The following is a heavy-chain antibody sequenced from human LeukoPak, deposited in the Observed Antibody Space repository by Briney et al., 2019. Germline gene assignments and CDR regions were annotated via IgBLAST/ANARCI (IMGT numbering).Heavy chain of an antibody. CDR1: GFTFNTYT. D-gene: IGHD3-22*01. CDR2: ISGSSGII. Sequence: GGSLRLSCAASGFTFNTYTMNWVRQAPGKGLEWVSYISGSSGIIDYADSVRGRFTLSRDNAKNSLYLQMNSLRAEDTAVYYCARGSTYYEGSGQVPFDYWGQGTLVTVSS. CDR3: ARGSTYYEGSGQVPFDY. J-gene: IGHJ4*02. V-gene: IGHV3-48*01.